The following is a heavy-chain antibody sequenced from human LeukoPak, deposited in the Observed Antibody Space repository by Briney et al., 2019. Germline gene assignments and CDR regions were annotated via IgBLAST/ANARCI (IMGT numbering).Heavy chain of an antibody. J-gene: IGHJ2*01. D-gene: IGHD2-2*01. CDR1: GYIFTSYG. V-gene: IGHV1-18*01. CDR2: ISAYNGNT. CDR3: ARAGGVLPAAPPYWYFDL. Sequence: GASVKVSCKASGYIFTSYGISWVRQAPGQGLEWMGWISAYNGNTNYAQKLQGRVTMTTDTSTSTVYMELSSLRSEDTAVYYCARAGGVLPAAPPYWYFDLWGRGTLVTVSS.